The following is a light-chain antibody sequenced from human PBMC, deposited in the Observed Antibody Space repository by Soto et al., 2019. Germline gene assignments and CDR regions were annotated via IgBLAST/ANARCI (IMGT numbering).Light chain of an antibody. J-gene: IGKJ1*01. CDR3: QQSYSRPRT. CDR1: QSITSY. V-gene: IGKV1-39*01. Sequence: DIHMTQSPSSLSASIGDRVTITLRASQSITSYLNWYQQKPGKAPNLLIYSAFSLESGVPSRFSGSGSGTDYTLTISSLQPEDFATYFCQQSYSRPRTFGQGTKVDIK. CDR2: SAF.